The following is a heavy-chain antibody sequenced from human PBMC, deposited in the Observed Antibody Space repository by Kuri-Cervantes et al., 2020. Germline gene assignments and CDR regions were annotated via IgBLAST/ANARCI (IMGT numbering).Heavy chain of an antibody. CDR2: ISWNSGSI. CDR3: AKIRSSWSHDAFDI. CDR1: GFTFDDYA. J-gene: IGHJ3*02. V-gene: IGHV3-9*01. D-gene: IGHD6-13*01. Sequence: SLKISCAASGFTFDDYAMHWVRPAPGKGLEWVSGISWNSGSIGYADSVKGRFTISRDNAKNSLYLQMNSLRAEDTALYYCAKIRSSWSHDAFDIWGQGKMVTVSS.